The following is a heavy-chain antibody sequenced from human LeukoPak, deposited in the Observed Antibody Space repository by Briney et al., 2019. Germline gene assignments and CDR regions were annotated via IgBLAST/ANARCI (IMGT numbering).Heavy chain of an antibody. CDR1: GFTFTNYW. CDR3: ARIGYSSSSLDY. Sequence: PGGSLRLSCAASGFTFTNYWMSWARQAPGEGLEWVANIKQDGGQKYYMDSVKGRFTISRDNAKNSVYLQMNSLRLEDTAVYFCARIGYSSSSLDYWGQGTLVTVSS. V-gene: IGHV3-7*05. D-gene: IGHD6-6*01. CDR2: IKQDGGQK. J-gene: IGHJ4*02.